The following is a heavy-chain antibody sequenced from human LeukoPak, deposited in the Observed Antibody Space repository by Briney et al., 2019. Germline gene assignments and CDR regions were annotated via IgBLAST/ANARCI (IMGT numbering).Heavy chain of an antibody. J-gene: IGHJ4*02. CDR3: AREGGPYRPLDY. Sequence: SETLSLTCGVSGGSISTTNWWTWVRQPPGEGLEWIGEVHLSGRTHYNPSLESRVTMSVDMSENHISLRLTSVTAADTTVYYCAREGGPYRPLDYSGQGTLVTVSS. CDR1: GGSISTTNW. V-gene: IGHV4-4*02. CDR2: VHLSGRT.